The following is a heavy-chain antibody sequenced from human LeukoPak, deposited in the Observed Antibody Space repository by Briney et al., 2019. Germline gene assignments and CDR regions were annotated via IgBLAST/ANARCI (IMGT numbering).Heavy chain of an antibody. V-gene: IGHV4-4*07. CDR1: GGSISSYY. Sequence: PSETLSLTCTVSGGSISSYYWSWIRQPAGKGLEWIGRIYTSGSTNYNPSLKSRVTMSVDTSKNQFSLKLSSVTAADTAVYYCARSYSSSWSPRFNWFDPWGQGTLVTVSS. D-gene: IGHD6-13*01. CDR3: ARSYSSSWSPRFNWFDP. CDR2: IYTSGST. J-gene: IGHJ5*02.